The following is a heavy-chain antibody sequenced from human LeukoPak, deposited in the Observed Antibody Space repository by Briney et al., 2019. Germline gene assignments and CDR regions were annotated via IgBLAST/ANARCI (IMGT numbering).Heavy chain of an antibody. Sequence: AGRSLRLSCAASGFSFSTYGMHWVRQAPGKGLEWEAVIWYDGNTKYYADSVKGRFTISRDKTKNTLYLQMNSLKREDTAVYYCARGEAFQYDRSGYPHYGGEGTLVTVSS. CDR3: ARGEAFQYDRSGYPHY. CDR1: GFSFSTYG. CDR2: IWYDGNTK. V-gene: IGHV3-33*01. J-gene: IGHJ4*02. D-gene: IGHD3-22*01.